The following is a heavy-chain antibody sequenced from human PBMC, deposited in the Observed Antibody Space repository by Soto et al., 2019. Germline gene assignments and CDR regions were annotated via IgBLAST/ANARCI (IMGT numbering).Heavy chain of an antibody. CDR1: GYTFISYD. CDR3: ARGRLFGNSPFDY. D-gene: IGHD2-15*01. Sequence: QVQLVQSGVEVKKPGASVKVSCKASGYTFISYDIRWVRQVPGQGLEWVGWISPYNGNTNYTQKFQDSVTMTIETYTSTAYMELRSLRSDDTAVYYCARGRLFGNSPFDYWGQGTLVTVSS. CDR2: ISPYNGNT. J-gene: IGHJ4*02. V-gene: IGHV1-18*04.